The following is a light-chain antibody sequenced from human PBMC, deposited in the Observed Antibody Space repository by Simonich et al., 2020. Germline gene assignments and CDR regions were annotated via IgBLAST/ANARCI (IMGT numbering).Light chain of an antibody. CDR2: WAS. CDR3: QQYYSTPIT. V-gene: IGKV4-1*01. Sequence: DIVMTQSPDSLAVSLGERATINCKSSQSVLYSSNNKNYLAWYPQKPGPPPKLLIYWASTRESGVPDRFSGSGSGTDFTLTISSLQAEDVAVYYCQQYYSTPITFGQGTRLEIK. CDR1: QSVLYSSNNKNY. J-gene: IGKJ5*01.